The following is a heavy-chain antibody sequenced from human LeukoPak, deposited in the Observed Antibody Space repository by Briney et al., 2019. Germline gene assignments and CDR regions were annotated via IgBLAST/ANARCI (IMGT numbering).Heavy chain of an antibody. Sequence: ASVKVSCKASGYTFTSYDINWVRQATGQGLEWMGWMNPNSGNTGYAQKFQGRVTMTRNTSISTTYMELSSLRSKDTAVYYCARGPDYYDSSGYWSPLPEDAFDIWGQGTMVTVSS. J-gene: IGHJ3*02. D-gene: IGHD3-22*01. CDR2: MNPNSGNT. CDR3: ARGPDYYDSSGYWSPLPEDAFDI. V-gene: IGHV1-8*01. CDR1: GYTFTSYD.